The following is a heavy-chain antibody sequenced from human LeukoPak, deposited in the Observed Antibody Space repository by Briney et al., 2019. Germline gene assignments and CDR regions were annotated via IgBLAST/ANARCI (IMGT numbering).Heavy chain of an antibody. J-gene: IGHJ3*02. CDR1: GGSISSHY. V-gene: IGHV4-59*08. Sequence: PSETLSLTCTVSGGSISSHYWSWIRQPPGKRLEWIGYSYCSGSTNYNPSLKSQVTISVDTSKSQFSLNLSSVSATDTAVYCCARHTLVGARNAFDIWGQGTMVTISS. CDR2: SYCSGST. D-gene: IGHD1-26*01. CDR3: ARHTLVGARNAFDI.